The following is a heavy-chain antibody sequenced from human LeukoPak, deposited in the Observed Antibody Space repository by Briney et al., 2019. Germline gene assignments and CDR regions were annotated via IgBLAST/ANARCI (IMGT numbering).Heavy chain of an antibody. CDR2: T. D-gene: IGHD4-17*01. CDR1: GGSISSSGYY. J-gene: IGHJ4*02. Sequence: SETLSLTCTVSGGSISSSGYYWGWIRQPPGKGLEWIGITYYNPSLKSRVTISIDTSKNHFSLKLSSVTAADTAVYYCARVKNYGDFDYWGQGILVTVSS. V-gene: IGHV4-39*07. CDR3: ARVKNYGDFDY.